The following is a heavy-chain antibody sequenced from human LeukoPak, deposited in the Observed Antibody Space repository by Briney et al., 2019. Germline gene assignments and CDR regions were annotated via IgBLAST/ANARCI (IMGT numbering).Heavy chain of an antibody. CDR3: ARVDDFTYDF. CDR1: GFTFGSYA. D-gene: IGHD2-2*03. CDR2: ITNDGGTT. V-gene: IGHV3-64*01. J-gene: IGHJ4*02. Sequence: PGGSLRLSCAASGFTFGSYAMHWVRQAPGKGLEYVSAITNDGGTTFYANSVKGRFTISRDNSKNTLFLQMGSLRPEDMAVYYCARVDDFTYDFWGQGTLVTASS.